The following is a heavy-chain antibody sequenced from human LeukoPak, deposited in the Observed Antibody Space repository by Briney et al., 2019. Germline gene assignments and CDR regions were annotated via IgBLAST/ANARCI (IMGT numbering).Heavy chain of an antibody. CDR1: GFPFNAYW. V-gene: IGHV3-7*03. Sequence: GGSLRLSCAASGFPFNAYWMTWVRQAPGKGLEWVANIRQDGDTKYYVDSVKGRFTISRDNAMNSLYLQMNSLRAEDTAIHYCARSLPYGTTWYGRSDFWGQGTLVTVSS. D-gene: IGHD6-13*01. CDR2: IRQDGDTK. CDR3: ARSLPYGTTWYGRSDF. J-gene: IGHJ4*02.